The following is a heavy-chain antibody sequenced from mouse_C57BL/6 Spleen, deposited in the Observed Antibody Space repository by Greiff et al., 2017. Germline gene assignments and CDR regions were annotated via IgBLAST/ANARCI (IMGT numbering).Heavy chain of an antibody. J-gene: IGHJ4*01. CDR1: VYTFTSYW. CDR2: IHPNSGST. CDR3: ARYSTVVAYCAMDY. Sequence: VQLQQPGAELVKPGAPVKLSCKASVYTFTSYWMHWVKQRPGQGLELIGMIHPNSGSTNYNEKFKTKATLTVDKSSSTAYMQLSRLTSEDSAVNYCARYSTVVAYCAMDYGGQGTSNTVSS. V-gene: IGHV1-64*01. D-gene: IGHD1-1*01.